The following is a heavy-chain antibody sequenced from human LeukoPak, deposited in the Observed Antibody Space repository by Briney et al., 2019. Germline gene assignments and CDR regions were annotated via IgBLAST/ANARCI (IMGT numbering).Heavy chain of an antibody. Sequence: ASVKVSCKASGYTFTGYYMHWVRQAPGQGLEWMGIINPSGGSTSYAQKFQGRVTMTRNTSISTAYMELSSLRSEDTAVYYCARGVSHYYDSSGSELDYWGQGTLVTVSS. V-gene: IGHV1-46*01. CDR2: INPSGGST. J-gene: IGHJ4*02. D-gene: IGHD3-22*01. CDR1: GYTFTGYY. CDR3: ARGVSHYYDSSGSELDY.